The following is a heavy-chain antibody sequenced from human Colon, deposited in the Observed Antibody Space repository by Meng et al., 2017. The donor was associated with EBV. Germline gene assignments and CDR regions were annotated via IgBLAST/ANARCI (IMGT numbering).Heavy chain of an antibody. V-gene: IGHV4-30-2*01. CDR1: GDSITSGDYS. CDR3: VRDTRRGGGWFDP. CDR2: IYHGVNI. J-gene: IGHJ5*02. Sequence: QVQLQQSGSGLVRHSQTLSLTCAVSGDSITSGDYSWTWIRQPPGKGLEWIGYIYHGVNIYYTPSLRSRVTISVDKSRNQFSLKLPTVSAADTAVYYCVRDTRRGGGWFDPWGQGTLVTVSS. D-gene: IGHD3-10*01.